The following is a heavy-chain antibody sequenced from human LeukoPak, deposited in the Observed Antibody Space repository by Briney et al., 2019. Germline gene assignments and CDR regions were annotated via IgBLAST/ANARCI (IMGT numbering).Heavy chain of an antibody. J-gene: IGHJ4*02. CDR3: AAPGRGYGATFDY. V-gene: IGHV3-23*01. D-gene: IGHD6-25*01. CDR1: GFTFSSYA. CDR2: ISGSGDTT. Sequence: GGSLRLSCAASGFTFSSYAMNWVRQAPRKGLEWVSVISGSGDTTYYADSVMGLFTITTDNSMNTLYLQMNSLRAEDTAVYYCAAPGRGYGATFDYWGQGTLVTVSS.